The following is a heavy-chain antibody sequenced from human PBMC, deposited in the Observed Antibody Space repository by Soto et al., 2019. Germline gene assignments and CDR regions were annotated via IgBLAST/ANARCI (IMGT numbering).Heavy chain of an antibody. CDR1: GFTFTSSS. J-gene: IGHJ4*02. CDR2: IISTSSTI. CDR3: ARGLFES. V-gene: IGHV3-48*02. Sequence: GGSLRLSCAASGFTFTSSSMNWVRQAPGKGLEWISYIISTSSTIYYSNSVKGRFTISRDNAKNSLYLQMNSLRHEDTAVYYCARGLFESWGQGTLVTVSS.